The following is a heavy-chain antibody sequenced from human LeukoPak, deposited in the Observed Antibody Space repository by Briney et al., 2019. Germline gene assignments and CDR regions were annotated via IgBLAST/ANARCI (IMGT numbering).Heavy chain of an antibody. J-gene: IGHJ3*02. CDR1: GFTFSSYW. Sequence: PGGSLRLSCAASGFTFSSYWMSWVRQAPGKGLEWVANIKQDGSEKYYVDSVKGRFTISRDNAKNSLYLQMNSLRAEDAAVYYCARYRRGDAFDIWGQGTMVTVSS. CDR2: IKQDGSEK. CDR3: ARYRRGDAFDI. V-gene: IGHV3-7*03. D-gene: IGHD3-10*01.